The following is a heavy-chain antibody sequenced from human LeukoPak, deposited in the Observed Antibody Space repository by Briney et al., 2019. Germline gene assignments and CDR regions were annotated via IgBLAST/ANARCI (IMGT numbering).Heavy chain of an antibody. CDR3: ARAEDISTGYYTEWYYFDY. V-gene: IGHV1-2*02. CDR1: GYTFTGYY. D-gene: IGHD3-9*01. CDR2: INANSGGT. J-gene: IGHJ4*02. Sequence: ASVKVSCKASGYTFTGYYMHWLRQAPRQRLEWMGWINANSGGTNYAQKFQGRVTMTRDTSISTAYMELSRLRSEDTAVYYCARAEDISTGYYTEWYYFDYWGQGTLVTVSS.